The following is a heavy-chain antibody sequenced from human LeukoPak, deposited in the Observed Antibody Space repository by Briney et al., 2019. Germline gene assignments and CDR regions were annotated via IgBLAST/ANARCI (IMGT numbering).Heavy chain of an antibody. Sequence: PGRSLRLSCAASGFTFDDYAMHWVRQAPGKGLEWVSGISWNSGSIGYADSVKGRFTISRDNAKNSLYLQMNSLRAEDTALCYCAKDIYYDSSGLDYWGQGTLVTVSS. J-gene: IGHJ4*02. CDR3: AKDIYYDSSGLDY. V-gene: IGHV3-9*01. CDR2: ISWNSGSI. D-gene: IGHD3-22*01. CDR1: GFTFDDYA.